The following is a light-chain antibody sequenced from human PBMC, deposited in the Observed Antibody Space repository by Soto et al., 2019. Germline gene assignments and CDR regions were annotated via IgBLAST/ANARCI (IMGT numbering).Light chain of an antibody. J-gene: IGKJ2*01. Sequence: EIVLTQSPATLSLSPGERATLSCRASQSVSSYLAWYQQKPGQAHRRLIYDASNRATCIPARFSGSGYWTDFTLSISSLGPEDFAFYYCQRRSNRLYTVGQVTKLEIK. CDR1: QSVSSY. V-gene: IGKV3-11*01. CDR2: DAS. CDR3: QRRSNRLYT.